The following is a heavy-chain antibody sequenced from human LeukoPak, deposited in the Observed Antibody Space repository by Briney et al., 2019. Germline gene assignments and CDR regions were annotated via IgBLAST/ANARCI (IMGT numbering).Heavy chain of an antibody. V-gene: IGHV3-48*03. CDR3: AREMYSATLDALDY. Sequence: PVGCLRLSCAASGFSFSSYEMNWVCQAPGKGLEWVSYISSSGSTIYYADSVKGRFTISRDNAKNSLYLQMNSLRAEDTAVYYCAREMYSATLDALDYWGQGTLVTVSS. D-gene: IGHD1-26*01. CDR1: GFSFSSYE. J-gene: IGHJ4*02. CDR2: ISSSGSTI.